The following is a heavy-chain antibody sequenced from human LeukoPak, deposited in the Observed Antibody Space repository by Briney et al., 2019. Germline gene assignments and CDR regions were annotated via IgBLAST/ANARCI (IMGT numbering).Heavy chain of an antibody. CDR1: GFTFSNYW. Sequence: GGSLRLSCAASGFTFSNYWMHWVRQAPGKGLVWVSRINSDGSSTTSADSMKGRFTISRDNAKNTLYLQMNSLRAEDTAVYYWARFLNYCSSTSCYVRVFDYWGQGTLVTVSS. D-gene: IGHD2-2*01. CDR3: ARFLNYCSSTSCYVRVFDY. V-gene: IGHV3-74*01. CDR2: INSDGSST. J-gene: IGHJ4*02.